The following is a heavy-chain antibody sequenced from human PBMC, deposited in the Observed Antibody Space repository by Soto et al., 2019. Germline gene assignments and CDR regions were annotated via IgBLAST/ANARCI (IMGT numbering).Heavy chain of an antibody. V-gene: IGHV1-46*01. D-gene: IGHD3-10*01. J-gene: IGHJ4*02. Sequence: GASVKVSCKASGYTFTSYYMHWVRQAPGQGLEWMGIINPSGGSTSYAQKFQGRVTMTRDTSTSTVYMELSSLRSEDTAVYYCALRGRDDRGEDYWGQGTLVTGSS. CDR2: INPSGGST. CDR1: GYTFTSYY. CDR3: ALRGRDDRGEDY.